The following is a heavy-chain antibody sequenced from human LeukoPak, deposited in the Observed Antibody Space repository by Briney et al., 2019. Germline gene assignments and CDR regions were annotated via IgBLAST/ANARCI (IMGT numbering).Heavy chain of an antibody. CDR3: ARRLTQYDCFDP. J-gene: IGHJ5*02. Sequence: SQTLSLTCAISGDSVSSNSVTWNWIRQSPSRGLKWLGRTYYRSTWYNDYAVSVRGRITVNPDTSKNQFSLHLNSVTPEDTAVYYCARRLTQYDCFDPWGQGILVTVSS. CDR2: TYYRSTWYN. CDR1: GDSVSSNSVT. V-gene: IGHV6-1*01. D-gene: IGHD2-2*01.